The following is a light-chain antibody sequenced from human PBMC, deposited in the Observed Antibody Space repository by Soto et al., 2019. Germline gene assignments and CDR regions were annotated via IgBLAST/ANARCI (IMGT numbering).Light chain of an antibody. CDR3: QQRSTWPPWT. CDR1: QSVSNY. J-gene: IGKJ1*01. Sequence: EIVLTQYPATLSLSPGERATLYCRASQSVSNYLAWYQHKPGQAHRLLIYTASSRATGIPARFSGSGSGTDCTLTISSLEPEDFAVYYCQQRSTWPPWTVGQGTKVEVK. CDR2: TAS. V-gene: IGKV3-11*01.